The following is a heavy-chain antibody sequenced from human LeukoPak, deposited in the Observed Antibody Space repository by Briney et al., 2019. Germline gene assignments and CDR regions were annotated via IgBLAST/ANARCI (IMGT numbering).Heavy chain of an antibody. D-gene: IGHD3-10*01. J-gene: IGHJ6*03. Sequence: ASVKVSCKASGYTFTSYGISWVRQAPGQGLEWMGWINPNSGGTNYAQKFQGRVTMTRDTSISTAYMELSRLRSDDTAVYYCARAGYGSGSYYRDYYYMDVWGKGTTVTISS. V-gene: IGHV1-2*02. CDR1: GYTFTSYG. CDR2: INPNSGGT. CDR3: ARAGYGSGSYYRDYYYMDV.